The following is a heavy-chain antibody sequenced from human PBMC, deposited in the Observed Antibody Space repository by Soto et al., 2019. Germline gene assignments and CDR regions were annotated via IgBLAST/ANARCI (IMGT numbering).Heavy chain of an antibody. D-gene: IGHD3-3*01. CDR1: GGTFSSYT. CDR3: ARERITIIGVVITHDAFDI. J-gene: IGHJ3*02. Sequence: QVQLVQSGAEVKKPGSSVKVSCKASGGTFSSYTISWVRQAPGQGLEWMGRIIPILGIANYAQKFQGRVTITADKSASTAYMELSSLRSEDTAVYYCARERITIIGVVITHDAFDIWGQGTMVTVSS. V-gene: IGHV1-69*08. CDR2: IIPILGIA.